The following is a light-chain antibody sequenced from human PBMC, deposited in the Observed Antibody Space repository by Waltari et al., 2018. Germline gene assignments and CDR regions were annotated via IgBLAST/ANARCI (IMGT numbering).Light chain of an antibody. CDR2: DAS. Sequence: EIVLTQSPATLSLSPGESATLSCRASQRVSRYLGWDQQKPGQAPRLLIYDASNRATGIPARFSASGSGTDFTLTINSLEPEDFAVYYCQQRNSWPLTFGGGTKVEIK. CDR3: QQRNSWPLT. V-gene: IGKV3-11*01. J-gene: IGKJ4*01. CDR1: QRVSRY.